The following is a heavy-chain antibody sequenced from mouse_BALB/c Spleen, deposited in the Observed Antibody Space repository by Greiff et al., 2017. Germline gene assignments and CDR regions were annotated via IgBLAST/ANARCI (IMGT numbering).Heavy chain of an antibody. D-gene: IGHD4-1*01. CDR3: ARCEGLTGTRYFDV. J-gene: IGHJ1*01. CDR2: IYPGDGDT. V-gene: IGHV1-80*01. CDR1: GYAFSSYW. Sequence: VQLVESGAELVRPGSSVKISCKASGYAFSSYWMNWVKQRPGQGLEWIGQIYPGDGDTNYNGKFKGKATLTADKSSSTAYMQLSSLTSEDSAVYFCARCEGLTGTRYFDVWGAGTTVTVSS.